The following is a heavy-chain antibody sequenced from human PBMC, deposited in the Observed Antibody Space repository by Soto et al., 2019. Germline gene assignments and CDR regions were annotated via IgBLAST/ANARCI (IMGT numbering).Heavy chain of an antibody. Sequence: TSETLSLTCSVSGGSISGYYCSWFRQPPGKGLEWIGYMGYSGYTSYNPSLRSRVTISRDNSKNTLYLQMNSLRAEDTAVYYCAKGLGEFSYYGMDVWGQGTTVTVSS. CDR1: GGSISGYY. CDR3: AKGLGEFSYYGMDV. CDR2: MGYSGYT. V-gene: IGHV4-59*12. D-gene: IGHD3-10*01. J-gene: IGHJ6*02.